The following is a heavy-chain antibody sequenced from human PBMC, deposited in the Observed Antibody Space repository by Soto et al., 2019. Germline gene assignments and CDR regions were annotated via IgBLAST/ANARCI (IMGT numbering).Heavy chain of an antibody. J-gene: IGHJ4*02. D-gene: IGHD2-15*01. CDR3: AREGGYSRCSLLDF. V-gene: IGHV1-46*01. CDR1: GYIFINYY. Sequence: ASVKVSCKASGYIFINYYIHWVRQAPGQGLEWIGIINPNGGSTNYAQKFRGRVTMARDTSTSTVYMDLSSLRSDDTAVYYCAREGGYSRCSLLDFWGQRTLVTVSS. CDR2: INPNGGST.